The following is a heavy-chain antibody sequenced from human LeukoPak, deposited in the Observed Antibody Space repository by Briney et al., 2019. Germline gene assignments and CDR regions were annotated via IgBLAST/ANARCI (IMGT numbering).Heavy chain of an antibody. CDR3: ARVDDVDTAMVLGY. CDR2: IYYSGRT. CDR1: GGSISSSSYY. Sequence: SETLSLTCTVSGGSISSSSYYWGWIRQPPGEGLEWIGSIYYSGRTYYNPSLKSRVTISVDTSKNQFSLKLNSVTAADTAVYYCARVDDVDTAMVLGYWGQGTLVTVS. V-gene: IGHV4-39*07. J-gene: IGHJ4*02. D-gene: IGHD5-18*01.